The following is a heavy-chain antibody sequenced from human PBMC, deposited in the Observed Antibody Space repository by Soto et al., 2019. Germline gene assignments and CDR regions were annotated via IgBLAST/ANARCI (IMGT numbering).Heavy chain of an antibody. CDR3: ARKLVGPYYGMDV. CDR2: IIPIFGTA. V-gene: IGHV1-69*13. Sequence: VKVSCKASGGTFSSYAISWVRQAPGQGLEWMGGIIPIFGTANYAQKFQGRVTITADESTSTAYMELSSLRSEDTAVYYCARKLVGPYYGMDVWGQGTTVTVSS. CDR1: GGTFSSYA. J-gene: IGHJ6*02. D-gene: IGHD6-13*01.